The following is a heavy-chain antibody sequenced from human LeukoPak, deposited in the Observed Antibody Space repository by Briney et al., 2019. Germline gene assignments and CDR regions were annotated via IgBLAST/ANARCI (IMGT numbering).Heavy chain of an antibody. CDR1: GFTFSSYG. CDR2: IQYDGDSK. CDR3: ATEQLGAHDL. J-gene: IGHJ5*02. Sequence: GGSLRLSCAASGFTFSSYGMHWVRQAPGKGLEWVAFIQYDGDSKYYADSMKGRFTISRDNSKNTLYLQMHSLRAEDTAVYYCATEQLGAHDLWGQGTLVTVSS. D-gene: IGHD1-1*01. V-gene: IGHV3-30*02.